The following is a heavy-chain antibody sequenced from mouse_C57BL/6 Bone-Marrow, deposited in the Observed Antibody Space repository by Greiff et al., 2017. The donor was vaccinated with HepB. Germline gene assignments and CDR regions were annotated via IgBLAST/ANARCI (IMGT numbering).Heavy chain of an antibody. CDR2: SYPRSGNT. D-gene: IGHD2-5*01. V-gene: IGHV1-81*01. J-gene: IGHJ4*01. CDR1: GYTFTSYG. Sequence: QVQLKESGAELARPGASVKLSCKASGYTFTSYGISWVKQRTGQGLEWIGESYPRSGNTYYNEKFKGKATLTADKSSSTAYMELRSLTSEDSAVYFCARGGHSNYGLDYWGQGTSVTVSS. CDR3: ARGGHSNYGLDY.